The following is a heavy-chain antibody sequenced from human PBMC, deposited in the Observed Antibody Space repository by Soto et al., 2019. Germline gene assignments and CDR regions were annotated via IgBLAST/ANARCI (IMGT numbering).Heavy chain of an antibody. CDR2: IYWDDSK. Sequence: QITLKESGPTLVKPTQTLTLTCTFSGFSLSTSGVGVGWIRQPPGKALEWLAVIYWDDSKTYSPSLKSRLTTTKDTSTDPVVLTMTNMDPVDTATYYCAHKGSGSRAIDYWGQGALVTVSS. CDR3: AHKGSGSRAIDY. J-gene: IGHJ4*02. D-gene: IGHD3-10*01. V-gene: IGHV2-5*02. CDR1: GFSLSTSGVG.